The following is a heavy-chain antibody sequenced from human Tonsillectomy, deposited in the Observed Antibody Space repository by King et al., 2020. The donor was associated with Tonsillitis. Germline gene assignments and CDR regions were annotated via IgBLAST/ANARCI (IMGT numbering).Heavy chain of an antibody. D-gene: IGHD1-26*01. CDR3: AKDRVGASLAYYFDY. J-gene: IGHJ4*02. CDR2: ISWNSGSI. Sequence: VQLVESGGGLVQPGRSLRLSCAASGFTFDDYAMHWVRQAPGKGLEWVSGISWNSGSIGYADSVKGRFTISRDNAKNSLYLQMNSLRAEDTALYYCAKDRVGASLAYYFDYWGQGTLVTVSS. CDR1: GFTFDDYA. V-gene: IGHV3-9*01.